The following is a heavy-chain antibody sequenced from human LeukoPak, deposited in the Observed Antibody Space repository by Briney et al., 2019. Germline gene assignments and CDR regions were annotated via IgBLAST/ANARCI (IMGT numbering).Heavy chain of an antibody. J-gene: IGHJ3*02. CDR3: AKGYFITMIVVVSFDAFDI. CDR1: GFTFSSYG. CDR2: ISGSGGGT. D-gene: IGHD3-22*01. V-gene: IGHV3-23*01. Sequence: GGSLRLSCAASGFTFSSYGMSWVRQAPGKGLEWVSAISGSGGGTYYADSVKGRFTISRDNSKNTLYLQMNSLRAEDTAVYYCAKGYFITMIVVVSFDAFDIWGQGTTVTVSS.